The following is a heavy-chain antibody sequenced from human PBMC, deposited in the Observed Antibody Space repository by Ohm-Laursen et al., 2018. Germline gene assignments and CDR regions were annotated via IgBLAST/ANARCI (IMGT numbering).Heavy chain of an antibody. D-gene: IGHD1-26*01. J-gene: IGHJ4*02. CDR2: IYHSGST. Sequence: SDTLSLTCAVSGYSISSGYHWGWIRQPPGKGLEWIGSIYHSGSTYYNPSLKSRVTISVDTSKNQFSLKLSSVTAADTAVYYCARDTGSYGRDYWGQGTLVTVSP. V-gene: IGHV4-38-2*02. CDR1: GYSISSGYH. CDR3: ARDTGSYGRDY.